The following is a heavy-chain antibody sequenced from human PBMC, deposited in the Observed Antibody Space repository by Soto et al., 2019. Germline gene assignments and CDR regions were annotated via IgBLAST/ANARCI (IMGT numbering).Heavy chain of an antibody. CDR3: ARVRTALHRSYFDC. V-gene: IGHV1-69*12. J-gene: IGHJ4*02. CDR2: IIPTFGTA. Sequence: QVQLVQSGAAVKKPGSSVKVSCTASGGTFSSYAISWVRQAPGQGLEWVGGIIPTFGTANYAQKFQGRVTITADESTSKAYMVPSGLRSEYKAVYYCARVRTALHRSYFDCWGQGTLVTVSS. CDR1: GGTFSSYA. D-gene: IGHD5-18*01.